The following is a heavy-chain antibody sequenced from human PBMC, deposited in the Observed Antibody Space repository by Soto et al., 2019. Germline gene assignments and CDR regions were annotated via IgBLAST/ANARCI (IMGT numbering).Heavy chain of an antibody. CDR3: ARRGSGSYYDY. Sequence: EVPLLESGGGLVQPGGSLRLSCAASGFTFSSYAMRWVRQAPVKGLEWVSAISGSGDSTYYADSVKGRFTISRDNSTTTLYLQMNSLRAEDTAVYYCARRGSGSYYDYWGQGTLVTVSS. D-gene: IGHD1-26*01. V-gene: IGHV3-23*01. CDR2: ISGSGDST. CDR1: GFTFSSYA. J-gene: IGHJ4*02.